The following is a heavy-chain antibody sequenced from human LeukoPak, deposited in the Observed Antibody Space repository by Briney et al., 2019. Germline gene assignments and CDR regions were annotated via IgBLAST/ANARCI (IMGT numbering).Heavy chain of an antibody. CDR2: ISSSSNYI. D-gene: IGHD1-1*01. V-gene: IGHV3-21*01. Sequence: KTGGSLRLSCAASGSTFSSHTMNWVRQVPGKGLEWVSAISSSSNYIYYTDAVKGRFIISRDNAKNSLFLQMNSLRAEDTAIYYCARAHRNWNDSGGGYWGQGTLVTVSS. J-gene: IGHJ4*02. CDR1: GSTFSSHT. CDR3: ARAHRNWNDSGGGY.